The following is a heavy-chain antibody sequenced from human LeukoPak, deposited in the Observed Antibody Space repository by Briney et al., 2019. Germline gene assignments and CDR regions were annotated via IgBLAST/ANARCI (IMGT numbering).Heavy chain of an antibody. D-gene: IGHD3-3*01. V-gene: IGHV4-39*07. CDR1: GGSISSSSYY. CDR3: ARVSRLGFWSGYSTDWFDP. J-gene: IGHJ5*02. CDR2: IYYSGST. Sequence: SETLSLTCTVSGGSISSSSYYWGWIRQPPGKGLEWIGSIYYSGSTYYNPSLKSRVTISVDTSKNQFSLKLSSVTAADTAVYYCARVSRLGFWSGYSTDWFDPWGQGTLVTVSS.